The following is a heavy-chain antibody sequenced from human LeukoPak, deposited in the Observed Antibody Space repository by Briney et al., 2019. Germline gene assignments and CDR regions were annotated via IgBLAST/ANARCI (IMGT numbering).Heavy chain of an antibody. CDR2: IKQDGSEK. CDR3: ARVTMVRGVYNWFDP. V-gene: IGHV3-7*03. J-gene: IGHJ5*02. CDR1: GFTFSSYW. Sequence: GGPLRLSCAASGFTFSSYWMSWVRQAPGKGLEWVANIKQDGSEKYYVDSVKGRFTISRDNAKNSLYLQMNSLRAEDTAVYYCARVTMVRGVYNWFDPWGQGTLVTVSS. D-gene: IGHD3-10*01.